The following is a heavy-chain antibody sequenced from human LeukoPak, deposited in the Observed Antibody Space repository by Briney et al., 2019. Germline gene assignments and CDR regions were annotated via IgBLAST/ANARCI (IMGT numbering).Heavy chain of an antibody. CDR2: IKEDGREK. CDR1: GFTFSDFS. Sequence: GGSLRLSCEASGFTFSDFSMTWVRQAPGKGLKWVADIKEDGREKNYVDSVKGRFTISRDNAKNSLFLQMNGLRADDTAVYYCARALTSGQGTLVTVSS. J-gene: IGHJ5*02. V-gene: IGHV3-7*01. CDR3: ARALT.